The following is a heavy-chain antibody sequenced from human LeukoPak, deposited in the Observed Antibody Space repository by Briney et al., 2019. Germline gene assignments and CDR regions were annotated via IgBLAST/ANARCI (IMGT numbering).Heavy chain of an antibody. D-gene: IGHD3-22*01. CDR2: IYYSGST. Sequence: SETLSLTCSVSGDSISSYYWSWIRQPAGKGLEWIGYIYYSGSTNYNPSLKSRVTISVDTSKNQFSLKLSSVTAADTAVYYCAREEAYDSSGAFDIWGQGTMVTVSS. CDR1: GDSISSYY. CDR3: AREEAYDSSGAFDI. V-gene: IGHV4-59*01. J-gene: IGHJ3*02.